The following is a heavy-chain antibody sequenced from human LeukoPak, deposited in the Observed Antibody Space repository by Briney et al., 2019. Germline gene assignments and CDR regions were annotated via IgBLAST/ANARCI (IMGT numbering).Heavy chain of an antibody. CDR3: AREVVIFPDYYYYGMDV. D-gene: IGHD3-9*01. CDR1: GFPFRDYY. CDR2: ISRSGDNL. Sequence: GGSLRLSCAASGFPFRDYYMTWIRQAPGKGLEWISYISRSGDNLYYVDSVEGRFTISRDNAKNSLFLQMNSLRADDTAVYYCAREVVIFPDYYYYGMDVWGPGTTVTVSS. J-gene: IGHJ6*02. V-gene: IGHV3-11*01.